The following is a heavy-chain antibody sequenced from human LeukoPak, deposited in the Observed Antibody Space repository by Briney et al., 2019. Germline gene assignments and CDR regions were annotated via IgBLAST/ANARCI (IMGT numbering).Heavy chain of an antibody. J-gene: IGHJ4*02. CDR3: ARDVNCGGDCCPLGY. Sequence: PGGSLRLSCAASGFTFSSYGMHWVRQAPGKGLEWVAVIWYDGSNKYYADSVKGRFTISRDNSKNTLYLQMNSLRAEDTAVYYCARDVNCGGDCCPLGYWGQGTLVTVSS. D-gene: IGHD2-21*02. V-gene: IGHV3-33*01. CDR2: IWYDGSNK. CDR1: GFTFSSYG.